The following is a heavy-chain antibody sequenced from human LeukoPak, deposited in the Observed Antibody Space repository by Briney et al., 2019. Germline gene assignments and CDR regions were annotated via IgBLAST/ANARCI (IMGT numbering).Heavy chain of an antibody. CDR2: ISGSGGST. CDR3: AKSLRITIFGVVALFDY. J-gene: IGHJ4*02. D-gene: IGHD3-3*01. V-gene: IGHV3-23*01. CDR1: GFTFSSYA. Sequence: GGSLRLSCAASGFTFSSYAMSWVRQAPGKGLEWDSAISGSGGSTYYADSVKGRFTISRDNSKNTLYLQMNSLRAEDTAVYYCAKSLRITIFGVVALFDYWGQGTLVTVSS.